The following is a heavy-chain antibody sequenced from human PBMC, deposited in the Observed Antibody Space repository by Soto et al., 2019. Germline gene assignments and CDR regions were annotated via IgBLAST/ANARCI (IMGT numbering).Heavy chain of an antibody. V-gene: IGHV4-30-4*01. Sequence: QVQLQESGPGLVKPSQTLSLTCTVSGGSISSGDYYWSWIRQPPGKGLEWIGYIYYSGSTYYNPSLKSRVTISVDTSMNQFSLKLSSVTAADTAVYYCARLIAGAVTTDNWFDPWGQGTLVTVSS. D-gene: IGHD4-4*01. CDR2: IYYSGST. CDR3: ARLIAGAVTTDNWFDP. CDR1: GGSISSGDYY. J-gene: IGHJ5*02.